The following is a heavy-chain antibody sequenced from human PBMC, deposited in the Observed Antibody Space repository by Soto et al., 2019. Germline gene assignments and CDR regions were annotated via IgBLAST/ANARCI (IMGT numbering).Heavy chain of an antibody. J-gene: IGHJ4*02. CDR2: IRAYNGNT. CDR3: AREGPPSVN. CDR1: GYTFTSYG. Sequence: QVQLVQSGAEVKKPGASVKVSCKASGYTFTSYGISWVRQAPGQGLEWMGWIRAYNGNTNYPQKLRGIVTMTTDTPTSTVYLELRSLRSGDRAVYYCAREGPPSVNWGQGTLVTVSS. D-gene: IGHD2-2*01. V-gene: IGHV1-18*01.